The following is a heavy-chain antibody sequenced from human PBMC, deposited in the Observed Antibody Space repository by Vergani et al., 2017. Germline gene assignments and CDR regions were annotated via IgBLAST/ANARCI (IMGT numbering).Heavy chain of an antibody. D-gene: IGHD6-19*01. Sequence: QVQLQESGPGLVKPSQTLSLTCTVSGGPINSHNYYWSWIRQPAGKGLEWIGRIHTSGSTNYNPSLKSRVTISVDTSKNQFSLKLSSVTAADTAVYYCGRVKYSSGWYGFDYWGQGTLVTVSS. CDR2: IHTSGST. V-gene: IGHV4-61*02. CDR1: GGPINSHNYY. CDR3: GRVKYSSGWYGFDY. J-gene: IGHJ4*02.